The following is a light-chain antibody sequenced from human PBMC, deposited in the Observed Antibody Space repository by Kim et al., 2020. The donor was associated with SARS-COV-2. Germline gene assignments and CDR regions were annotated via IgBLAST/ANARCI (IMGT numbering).Light chain of an antibody. CDR1: RCAVTDGHF. CDR2: DTN. Sequence: PGGTVTLTCASSRCAVTDGHFPYWFQQKPGQAPRTLIYDTNNKDSWTSARFLGSLLGGKAALTVSGAQPEDEAEFYCLLFYDGVGIFGGGTKLTVL. CDR3: LLFYDGVGI. V-gene: IGLV7-46*01. J-gene: IGLJ2*01.